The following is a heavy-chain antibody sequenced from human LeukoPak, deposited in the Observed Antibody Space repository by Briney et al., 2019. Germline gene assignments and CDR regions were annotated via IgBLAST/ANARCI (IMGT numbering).Heavy chain of an antibody. CDR3: AKIPPSDDSSGYWVEYFQH. J-gene: IGHJ1*01. CDR1: GFIFDDHG. D-gene: IGHD3-22*01. CDR2: ISWSSGII. V-gene: IGHV3-9*01. Sequence: GGSLRLSCAASGFIFDDHGMHWVRQAPGKGLEWVSGISWSSGIIGYADSVKGRFTISRDNSKNTLYLQMNSLRAEDTAVYYCAKIPPSDDSSGYWVEYFQHWGQGTLVTVSS.